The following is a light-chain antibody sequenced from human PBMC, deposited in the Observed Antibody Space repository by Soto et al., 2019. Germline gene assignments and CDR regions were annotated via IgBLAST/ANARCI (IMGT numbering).Light chain of an antibody. CDR2: DAY. Sequence: VLTQSPVTLSLSPGERATLSCRASQSFRGLLAWYQQKPGQAPRLLIYDAYNRATGIPPRFSGSGSGTDFTLTISSLEPEDSAVYYCQQRHMWPITFGQGTRLEIK. V-gene: IGKV3-11*01. CDR1: QSFRGL. CDR3: QQRHMWPIT. J-gene: IGKJ5*01.